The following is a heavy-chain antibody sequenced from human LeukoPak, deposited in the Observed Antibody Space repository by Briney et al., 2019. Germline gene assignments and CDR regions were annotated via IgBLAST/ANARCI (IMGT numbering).Heavy chain of an antibody. Sequence: SVKVSCKASGFTFTSSAVQWVRQARGQRLEWIGWIVVGSGNTNYAQKFQERVTITRDKSTSTAYMELSSLRSEDTAVYYCAADHFAVGAPLRWGQGTLVTVSS. J-gene: IGHJ4*02. CDR3: AADHFAVGAPLR. CDR2: IVVGSGNT. V-gene: IGHV1-58*01. D-gene: IGHD1-26*01. CDR1: GFTFTSSA.